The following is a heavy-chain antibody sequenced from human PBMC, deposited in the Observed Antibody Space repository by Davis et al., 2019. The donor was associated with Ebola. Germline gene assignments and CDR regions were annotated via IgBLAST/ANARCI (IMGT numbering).Heavy chain of an antibody. CDR3: WATRAYYYGMDV. CDR2: INQDGSEK. J-gene: IGHJ6*02. Sequence: GESLKISCAASGFTFSTYWMSWVRQAPGKGLEWVANINQDGSEKYYVGSMKGRFTISRDNAKSSLYLEMNSLRADDTAVYYCWATRAYYYGMDVWGQGTTVTVSS. D-gene: IGHD1-1*01. V-gene: IGHV3-7*01. CDR1: GFTFSTYW.